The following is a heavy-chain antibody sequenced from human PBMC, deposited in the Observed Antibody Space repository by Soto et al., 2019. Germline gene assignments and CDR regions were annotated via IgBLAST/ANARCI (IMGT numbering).Heavy chain of an antibody. CDR2: IKSKADGGTT. CDR3: SSGGAEVAASAHLTY. CDR1: GFTFSNTW. D-gene: IGHD2-15*01. Sequence: GGSLRLSCAASGFTFSNTWMSWVRQAPGKGLEWVGRIKSKADGGTTDYAAPVKGRFSISRDDSKNTLYLQMNSLQTEDTAVYYCSSGGAEVAASAHLTYWGQGTLVTVSS. J-gene: IGHJ4*02. V-gene: IGHV3-15*01.